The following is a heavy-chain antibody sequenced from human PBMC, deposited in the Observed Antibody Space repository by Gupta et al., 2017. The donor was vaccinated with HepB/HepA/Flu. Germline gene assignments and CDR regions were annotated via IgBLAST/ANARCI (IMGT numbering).Heavy chain of an antibody. CDR3: ARAGGANSSFDY. Sequence: QVQLVQSGAEVKKPGASVKVSCKASGYTFTSYYLHWVRQAPGQGLEWMGIINPSGGRTSDAQKVQGRVTMKRDTSTRTVYVELRRLRSEDTAVFYCARAGGANSSFDYGGQGTMVTVSS. CDR2: INPSGGRT. D-gene: IGHD1-26*01. J-gene: IGHJ4*02. V-gene: IGHV1-46*01. CDR1: GYTFTSYY.